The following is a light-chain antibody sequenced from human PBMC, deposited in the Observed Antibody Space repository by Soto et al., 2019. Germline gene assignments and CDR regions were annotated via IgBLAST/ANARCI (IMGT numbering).Light chain of an antibody. CDR2: DDT. CDR3: QVWDSSSDLVV. J-gene: IGLJ2*01. V-gene: IGLV3-21*02. CDR1: NIGDKS. Sequence: SYELTQPPSVSVAPGQTARITCGGSNIGDKSVPWYQQRPGQAPVLVVYDDTDRPSGIPERFSGSNSGNTATLTISRAEAGDEADYYCQVWDSSSDLVVFGGGTKLTGL.